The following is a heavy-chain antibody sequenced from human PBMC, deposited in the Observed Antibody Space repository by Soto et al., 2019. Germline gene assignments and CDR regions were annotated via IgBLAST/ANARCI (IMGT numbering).Heavy chain of an antibody. Sequence: ESLKISCKGSGYSFTSYWIGWVRQMPGKGLEWMGIIYPGDSDTRYSPSFQGQVTISADKSISTAYLQWSSLKASDTAMYYCARHQWLNILTGTTYGMDVWGQATTVTVCS. V-gene: IGHV5-51*01. CDR1: GYSFTSYW. CDR3: ARHQWLNILTGTTYGMDV. J-gene: IGHJ6*02. D-gene: IGHD3-9*01. CDR2: IYPGDSDT.